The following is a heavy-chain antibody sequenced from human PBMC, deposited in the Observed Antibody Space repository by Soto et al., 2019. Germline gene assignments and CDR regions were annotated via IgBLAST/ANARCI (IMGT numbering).Heavy chain of an antibody. CDR2: IKSKTDGGAT. CDR1: GFTFSNTW. Sequence: GGSLRLSCAASGFTFSNTWMNWVRQAPGTGPEWVGRIKSKTDGGATDYAAPVKGRFTISRDDSKNTLYLQMNSLKSEDTAVYYCTADIAVIPTAIHYWGQGTLVTVSS. CDR3: TADIAVIPTAIHY. V-gene: IGHV3-15*01. J-gene: IGHJ4*02. D-gene: IGHD2-2*01.